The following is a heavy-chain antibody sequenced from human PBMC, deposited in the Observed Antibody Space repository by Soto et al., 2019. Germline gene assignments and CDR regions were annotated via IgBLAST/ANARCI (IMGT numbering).Heavy chain of an antibody. Sequence: SETLSLTCTVSGGSISSYYWSWFRQPPGKGLEWIGYIYYSGSTNYNPSLKSRVTISVDTSKNQFSLKLSSVTAADTAVYFCASVLPYGSGSVFDYWAQGTLVTVSS. CDR2: IYYSGST. CDR3: ASVLPYGSGSVFDY. CDR1: GGSISSYY. J-gene: IGHJ4*02. D-gene: IGHD3-10*01. V-gene: IGHV4-59*08.